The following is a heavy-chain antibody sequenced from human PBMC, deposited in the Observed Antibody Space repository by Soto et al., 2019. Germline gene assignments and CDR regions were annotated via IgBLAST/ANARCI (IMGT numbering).Heavy chain of an antibody. D-gene: IGHD3-3*01. Sequence: GASVKVSCKASGYTFTSYDINWVRQATGQGLEWMGWMNPNSGNTGYAQKFQGRVTMTRNTSISTAYMELSSLRSEDTAVYYCARGGRYDFWSGYYTPYYFDYWGQGTLVTVSS. CDR2: MNPNSGNT. CDR1: GYTFTSYD. CDR3: ARGGRYDFWSGYYTPYYFDY. V-gene: IGHV1-8*01. J-gene: IGHJ4*02.